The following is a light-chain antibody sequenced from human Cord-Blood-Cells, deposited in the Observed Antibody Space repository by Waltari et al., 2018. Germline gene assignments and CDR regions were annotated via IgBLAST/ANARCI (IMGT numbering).Light chain of an antibody. CDR2: EVS. J-gene: IGLJ3*02. CDR3: SSYAGSNNLV. V-gene: IGLV2-8*01. CDR1: TSDVAGYIS. Sequence: QSALIQPPSASGSPGQSVTIPSTGTTSDVAGYISVSWYQHHPGKAPQLMIYEVSKRPSGVPDRFSGSKSGNTASLTVSGLQAEDEADYYCSSYAGSNNLVFGGGTKLTVL.